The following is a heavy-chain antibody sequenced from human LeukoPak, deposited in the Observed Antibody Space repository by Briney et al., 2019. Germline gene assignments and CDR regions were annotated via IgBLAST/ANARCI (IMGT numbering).Heavy chain of an antibody. CDR3: ARDSGSH. CDR1: GFTFSDYW. Sequence: RGSLRLSCAASGFTFSDYWMTWVRQAPEKGLEWVGNIKPDGSEKYYVDSVKGRFTISRDNAKNSLFLQMNSLRGEDTALYYCARDSGSHWGQGTLVTVSS. J-gene: IGHJ4*02. V-gene: IGHV3-7*04. CDR2: IKPDGSEK. D-gene: IGHD1-26*01.